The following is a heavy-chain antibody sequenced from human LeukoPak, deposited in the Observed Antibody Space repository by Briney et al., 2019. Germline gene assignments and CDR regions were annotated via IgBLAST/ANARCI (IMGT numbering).Heavy chain of an antibody. CDR3: TTGQQLVGRVLY. D-gene: IGHD6-13*01. Sequence: GGSLRLSCAASGFTFSNAWMSWVRQAPGKGLEWVGRIKSKTDGGTTDYAAPVKGRFTISRDDSKNTLYLQMNSLKTEDTAVYYCTTGQQLVGRVLYWSQGTLVTVSS. CDR1: GFTFSNAW. J-gene: IGHJ4*02. V-gene: IGHV3-15*01. CDR2: IKSKTDGGTT.